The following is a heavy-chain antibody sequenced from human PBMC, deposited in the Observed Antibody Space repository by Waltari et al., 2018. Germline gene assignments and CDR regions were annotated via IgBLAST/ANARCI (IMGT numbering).Heavy chain of an antibody. D-gene: IGHD2-2*02. J-gene: IGHJ6*02. Sequence: QVQLVESGGGVVQPGRSLRLSCAASGFTFSSYAMHWVRQAPGKGLEWVAVISYDGSNKYYADSVKGRFTIARDKSKNTLYLQMNSLRAEDTAVYYCARAAGEYCSSTSCYIGGMDVWGQGTTVTVSS. V-gene: IGHV3-30*01. CDR2: ISYDGSNK. CDR3: ARAAGEYCSSTSCYIGGMDV. CDR1: GFTFSSYA.